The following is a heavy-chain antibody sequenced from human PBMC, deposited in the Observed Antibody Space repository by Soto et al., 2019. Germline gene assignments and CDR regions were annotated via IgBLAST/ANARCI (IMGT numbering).Heavy chain of an antibody. D-gene: IGHD3-16*01. CDR3: VRGGGEMANPPPYLY. CDR1: GGTFDTYA. Sequence: SVKVSCKASGGTFDTYAISWVRQAPGQGLEWMGGVIPMFLKPNYTQKFKGRVTITAVKSTNTVYMEMISLMSEDTAVYYCVRGGGEMANPPPYLYWGQGTQVTVSS. CDR2: VIPMFLKP. J-gene: IGHJ4*02. V-gene: IGHV1-69*06.